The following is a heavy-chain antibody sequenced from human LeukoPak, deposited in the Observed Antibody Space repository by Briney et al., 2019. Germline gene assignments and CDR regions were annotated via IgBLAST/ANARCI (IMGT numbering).Heavy chain of an antibody. V-gene: IGHV3-21*01. CDR3: ARRIDGYNTNYFDY. D-gene: IGHD5-24*01. CDR2: ISTSGRYI. CDR1: GLTFSGYT. Sequence: GRSLRLSCAPSGLTFSGYTMNWVRQAPGKGLQWVSSISTSGRYIYYADSLKGRFTISRDNGKNSLYLQMNSLSAQDTALYYCARRIDGYNTNYFDYWGQGTLVTVSS. J-gene: IGHJ4*02.